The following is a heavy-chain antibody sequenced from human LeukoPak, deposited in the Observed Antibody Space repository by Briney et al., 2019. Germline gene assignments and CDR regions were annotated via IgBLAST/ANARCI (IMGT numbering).Heavy chain of an antibody. J-gene: IGHJ3*02. CDR3: TRVYSSSSGRRAFDI. D-gene: IGHD6-6*01. V-gene: IGHV4-59*08. CDR1: GGSISSYY. Sequence: SGTLSLTCTVSGGSISSYYWNWIRQPPGKGLEWMGYIYYSGSTNYNPSLTSRVTIMVDTSKNQFSLRLTSVTAAGTAVYYCTRVYSSSSGRRAFDIWGQGTMVTVSS. CDR2: IYYSGST.